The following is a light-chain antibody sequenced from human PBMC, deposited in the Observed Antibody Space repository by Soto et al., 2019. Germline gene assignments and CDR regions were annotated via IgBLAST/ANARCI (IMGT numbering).Light chain of an antibody. Sequence: QSVLTQPPSASGTPGHGVTISCSGSTSNIGSNYVYWYQQLTGTAPKILIYRNNQRPSGVPDRFSGSKSGTSAYLAISGLRSDDEAVSFCETWDDSLNGEYVFGTGTKLTVL. CDR3: ETWDDSLNGEYV. CDR2: RNN. V-gene: IGLV1-47*01. CDR1: TSNIGSNY. J-gene: IGLJ1*01.